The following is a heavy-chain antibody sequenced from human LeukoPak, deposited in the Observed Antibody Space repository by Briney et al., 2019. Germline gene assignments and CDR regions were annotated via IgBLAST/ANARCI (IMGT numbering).Heavy chain of an antibody. CDR1: GFTVSSNY. CDR3: ARDRDWHDAFDI. V-gene: IGHV3-66*01. J-gene: IGHJ3*02. D-gene: IGHD3/OR15-3a*01. Sequence: GGSLRLSCAASGFTVSSNYMSWVRQVPGKGLEWVSVIYSGGSTYYADSVKGRFTISRDNSKNTLYLQMNSLRAEDTAVYYCARDRDWHDAFDIWGQGTMVTVSS. CDR2: IYSGGST.